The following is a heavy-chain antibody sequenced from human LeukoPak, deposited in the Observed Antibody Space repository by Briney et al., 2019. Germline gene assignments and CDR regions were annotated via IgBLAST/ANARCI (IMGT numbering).Heavy chain of an antibody. CDR1: GFTVSTNY. Sequence: RSLRLSCAASGFTVSTNYMNWVRQAPGKGLEWVSVIYTGGSTYYADSVKGRFTISRDNSKNTLYLQMNSLRAEDTAVYYCARDPQGLQYFDYWGQGTLVTVSS. CDR2: IYTGGST. V-gene: IGHV3-53*01. CDR3: ARDPQGLQYFDY. D-gene: IGHD3/OR15-3a*01. J-gene: IGHJ4*02.